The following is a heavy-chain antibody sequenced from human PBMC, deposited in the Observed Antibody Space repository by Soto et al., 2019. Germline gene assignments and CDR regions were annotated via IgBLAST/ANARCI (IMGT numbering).Heavy chain of an antibody. V-gene: IGHV3-33*01. CDR1: GFTFSSYG. Sequence: GGSLRLSCAASGFTFSSYGMHWVRQAPGKGLEWVAVIWYDGSNKYYADSVKGRFTISRDNSKNTLYLQMNSLRAEDTAVYYCATGGGGSTIFGVVITPGYYYGMDVWGQGTTVTVSS. J-gene: IGHJ6*02. CDR2: IWYDGSNK. CDR3: ATGGGGSTIFGVVITPGYYYGMDV. D-gene: IGHD3-3*01.